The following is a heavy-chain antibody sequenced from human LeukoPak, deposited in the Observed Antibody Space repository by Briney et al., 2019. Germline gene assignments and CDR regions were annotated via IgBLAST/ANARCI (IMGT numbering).Heavy chain of an antibody. CDR1: GFTFSSYG. Sequence: GGSLRLSCAASGFTFSSYGMHWVRQAPGKGLEWVAFIRNDGGNKYYADSVKGQFTISRDNSKNTLYLQMNSLRAEDTAVYYCAKESGSGYYYDAFDIWGQGTMVTVSS. V-gene: IGHV3-30*02. D-gene: IGHD3-22*01. CDR3: AKESGSGYYYDAFDI. CDR2: IRNDGGNK. J-gene: IGHJ3*02.